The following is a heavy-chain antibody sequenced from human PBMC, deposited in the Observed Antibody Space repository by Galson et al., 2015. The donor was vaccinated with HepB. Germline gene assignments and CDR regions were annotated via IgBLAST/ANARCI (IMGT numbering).Heavy chain of an antibody. CDR3: AKDRQWLKGYYFDY. J-gene: IGHJ4*02. CDR2: ISGSVGYT. Sequence: SLRLSCAASGFTFSNSAMSWVRQAPGKGLEWVATISGSVGYTYYADSVKGRFTITRDNSKNTLYLQMNSLRAEDTAIYYCAKDRQWLKGYYFDYWGQGTLVTVSS. V-gene: IGHV3-23*01. CDR1: GFTFSNSA. D-gene: IGHD6-19*01.